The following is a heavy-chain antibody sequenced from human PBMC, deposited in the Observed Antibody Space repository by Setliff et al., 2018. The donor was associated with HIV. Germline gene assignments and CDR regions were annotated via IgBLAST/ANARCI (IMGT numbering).Heavy chain of an antibody. J-gene: IGHJ6*03. D-gene: IGHD6-19*01. CDR1: GYTFTSYD. V-gene: IGHV1-8*02. Sequence: ASVKVSCKASGYTFTSYDINWVRQAAGQGLEWMGWMNPNSGNTGYAQKFQGRVTMTRNTSISTAYMELSSLRSEDTAVYYCARGAWYTSGWYSSRYMDVWGKGTTVTVSS. CDR2: MNPNSGNT. CDR3: ARGAWYTSGWYSSRYMDV.